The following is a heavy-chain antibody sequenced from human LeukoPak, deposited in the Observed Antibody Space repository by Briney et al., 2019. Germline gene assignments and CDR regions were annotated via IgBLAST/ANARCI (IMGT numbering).Heavy chain of an antibody. CDR1: GYSFTSYW. J-gene: IGHJ3*02. Sequence: GESLKISWKGSGYSFTSYWIGWVRQMPGKVLEWMGIIYPGDSDTRYSPSFQGEVTISADKSISTAYVQWSSLKASDTAMYYCARLVFIAVAAPDAFDIWGQGTMVTVSS. CDR3: ARLVFIAVAAPDAFDI. D-gene: IGHD6-19*01. CDR2: IYPGDSDT. V-gene: IGHV5-51*01.